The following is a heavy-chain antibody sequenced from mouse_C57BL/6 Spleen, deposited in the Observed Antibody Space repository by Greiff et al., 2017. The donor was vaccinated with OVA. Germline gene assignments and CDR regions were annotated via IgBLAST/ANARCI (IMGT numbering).Heavy chain of an antibody. J-gene: IGHJ2*01. V-gene: IGHV5-16*01. CDR2: INYDGSST. Sequence: EVQRVESEGGLVQPGSSMKLSCTASGFTFSDYYMAWVRQVPEKGLEWVANINYDGSSTYYLDSLKSRFIISRDNAKNILYLQMSSLKSEDTATYYCAREDDYGPFDYWGQGTTLTVSS. D-gene: IGHD2-4*01. CDR3: AREDDYGPFDY. CDR1: GFTFSDYY.